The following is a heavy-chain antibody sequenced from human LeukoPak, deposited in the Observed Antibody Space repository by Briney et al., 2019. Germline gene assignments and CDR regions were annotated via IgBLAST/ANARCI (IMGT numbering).Heavy chain of an antibody. CDR1: EFTFSSYT. D-gene: IGHD5-18*01. V-gene: IGHV3-7*01. CDR3: ARDLSGVTGYTYGRGIDY. J-gene: IGHJ4*02. CDR2: IKKDGSEK. Sequence: PGGSLRLSCAASEFTFSSYTMSWVRQAPGKGLEWVANIKKDGSEKYYVDSVKGRFTISRDNAKTSLYLQMNSLRAEDTAVYYCARDLSGVTGYTYGRGIDYWGQGTLVTVSS.